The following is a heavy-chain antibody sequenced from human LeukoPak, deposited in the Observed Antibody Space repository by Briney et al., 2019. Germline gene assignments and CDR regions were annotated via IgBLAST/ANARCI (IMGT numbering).Heavy chain of an antibody. J-gene: IGHJ5*02. CDR3: ARLTLLENSSSWYQSSGNNNWFDP. Sequence: SETLSLTCTVSGGSISSSSYYWGWIRQPPGKGLEWIGSIYYSGSTYYNPSLKSRVTISVDTSKNQFSLKLSSVTAADTAVYYCARLTLLENSSSWYQSSGNNNWFDPWGQGTLVTVSS. CDR1: GGSISSSSYY. D-gene: IGHD6-13*01. CDR2: IYYSGST. V-gene: IGHV4-39*01.